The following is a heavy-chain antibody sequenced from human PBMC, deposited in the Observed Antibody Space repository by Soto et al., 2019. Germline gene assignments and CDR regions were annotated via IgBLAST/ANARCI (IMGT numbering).Heavy chain of an antibody. Sequence: EVQLLESGGGLVQPGGSLRLSCAVSGFTFSSHAMSWVRQAPGKGLECVSSITGSGDSTYYADSGKGRLTISRDKSKSTLYLQMNSLSAEDTAVYYYAKDLKFSGWLSAQTFDYWGQRTQVTVSS. CDR3: AKDLKFSGWLSAQTFDY. J-gene: IGHJ4*02. CDR1: GFTFSSHA. D-gene: IGHD6-19*01. CDR2: ITGSGDST. V-gene: IGHV3-23*01.